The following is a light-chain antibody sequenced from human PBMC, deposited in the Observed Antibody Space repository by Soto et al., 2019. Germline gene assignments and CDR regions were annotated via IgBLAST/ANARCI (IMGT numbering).Light chain of an antibody. CDR3: QSYDSSLSGYV. J-gene: IGLJ1*01. Sequence: PSVSGAPGQRVTISCPGSSSNIGAGYDVHWYQQLPGTAPKLLIYGNSNRPSGVPDRFSGSKSGTSASLAITGLQAEDEADYYCQSYDSSLSGYVFGTGTKLTVL. CDR1: SSNIGAGYD. CDR2: GNS. V-gene: IGLV1-40*01.